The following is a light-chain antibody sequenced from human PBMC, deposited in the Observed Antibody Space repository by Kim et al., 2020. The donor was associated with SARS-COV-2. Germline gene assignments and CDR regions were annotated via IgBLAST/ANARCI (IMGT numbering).Light chain of an antibody. J-gene: IGKJ5*01. CDR1: QDIRND. CDR3: LQHNTYPIT. Sequence: TSVRDRVAMTCPASQDIRNDLGWYQQSPGRAPKRLIYVSSNLQSGVPSRFSGRGSGTEFTLTFSSLQPEDFTTYFCLQHNTYPITFCQGTRLEIK. V-gene: IGKV1-17*01. CDR2: VSS.